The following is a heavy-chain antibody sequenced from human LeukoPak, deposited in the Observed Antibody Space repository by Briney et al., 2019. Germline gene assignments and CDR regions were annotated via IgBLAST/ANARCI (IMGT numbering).Heavy chain of an antibody. CDR1: GGSISSGDYY. D-gene: IGHD5-24*01. CDR2: IYYSGST. V-gene: IGHV4-30-4*08. CDR3: ARGRGYNAFDY. J-gene: IGHJ4*02. Sequence: PSETLSLTCTVSGGSISSGDYYWSWIRQPRGKGLEWIGYIYYSGSTYYNPSLKSRVTISVDTSKNQFSLKLNSVTAADTALYYCARGRGYNAFDYWGQGTLVTVSS.